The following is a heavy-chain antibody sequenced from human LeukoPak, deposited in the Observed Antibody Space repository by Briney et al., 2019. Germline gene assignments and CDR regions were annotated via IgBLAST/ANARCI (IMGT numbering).Heavy chain of an antibody. V-gene: IGHV3-53*01. J-gene: IGHJ4*02. CDR2: IYSDSTT. CDR1: EFSVGSNY. D-gene: IGHD4/OR15-4a*01. Sequence: GGSLRLSCAASEFSVGSNYMTWVRQAPGKGLEWVSLIYSDSTTYYADSVKGRFTISRDNSKNTLFLQMNSLRAEDTAVYYCARRAGAYSHPYDYWGQGTLVTVSS. CDR3: ARRAGAYSHPYDY.